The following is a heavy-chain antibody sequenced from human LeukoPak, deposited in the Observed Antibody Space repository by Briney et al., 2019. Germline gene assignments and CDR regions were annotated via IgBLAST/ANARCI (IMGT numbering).Heavy chain of an antibody. Sequence: PSETLSLTCTVSGGSISSYYWSWIRQPPGKGLEWIGYIYYSGSTNYNPSLKSRVTISVDTSKNQFSLKLSSVTAADTAVYYCARHEFPRNYYDSSGYYYPYYYGMDVWGQGTTVTVSS. V-gene: IGHV4-59*08. D-gene: IGHD3-22*01. J-gene: IGHJ6*02. CDR2: IYYSGST. CDR3: ARHEFPRNYYDSSGYYYPYYYGMDV. CDR1: GGSISSYY.